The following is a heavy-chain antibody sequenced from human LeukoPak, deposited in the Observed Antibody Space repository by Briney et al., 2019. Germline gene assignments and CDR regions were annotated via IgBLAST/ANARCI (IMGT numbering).Heavy chain of an antibody. V-gene: IGHV3-30*18. CDR1: GFIFSDYG. J-gene: IGHJ6*04. D-gene: IGHD1-1*01. Sequence: GGSLRLSCVASGFIFSDYGIQWVRQAPGKGLEWVAVIAYDGNNTYYGDSVRGRFTISRDNSKKMVYLEMNSLRVEDTAVYYCAKTGMLRRVGYLDVWGKGTAVTISS. CDR2: IAYDGNNT. CDR3: AKTGMLRRVGYLDV.